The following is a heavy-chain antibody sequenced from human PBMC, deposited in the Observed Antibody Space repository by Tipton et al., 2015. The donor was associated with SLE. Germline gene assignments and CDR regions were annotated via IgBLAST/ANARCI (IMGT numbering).Heavy chain of an antibody. CDR3: ARGGGWYYYESSGYPDY. Sequence: QVQLVQSGAEVKKPGASVKVSCKASGYTFTGYYMHWVRQAPGQGLEWMGWINPNSGGTNYAQKFQGWVTMTRDTSISTAYMELSRLRSDDTAVYYCARGGGWYYYESSGYPDYWGQGTLVTVSS. CDR2: INPNSGGT. V-gene: IGHV1-2*04. CDR1: GYTFTGYY. J-gene: IGHJ4*02. D-gene: IGHD3-22*01.